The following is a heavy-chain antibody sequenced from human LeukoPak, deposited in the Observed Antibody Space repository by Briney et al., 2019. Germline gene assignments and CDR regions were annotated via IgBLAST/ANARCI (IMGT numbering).Heavy chain of an antibody. V-gene: IGHV4-39*01. Sequence: SETLSLTCTVSGGSISSSSYYWGWIRQPPGKGLEWIGSIYYSGSTYYNPSLKSRVTISVDTSKNQFSLKLSSVTAADTAVYYCARHQGPVYYYCYYGMDVWGQGTTVTVSS. D-gene: IGHD3-16*01. CDR2: IYYSGST. CDR1: GGSISSSSYY. CDR3: ARHQGPVYYYCYYGMDV. J-gene: IGHJ6*02.